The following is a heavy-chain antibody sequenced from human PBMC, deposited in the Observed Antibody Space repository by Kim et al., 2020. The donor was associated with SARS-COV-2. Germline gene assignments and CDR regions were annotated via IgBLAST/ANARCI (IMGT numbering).Heavy chain of an antibody. J-gene: IGHJ2*01. V-gene: IGHV3-21*01. CDR1: GFAFSSYS. Sequence: GGSLRLSCAASGFAFSSYSLTWVRQAPGKGLEWVSSISSSSSYIYYADSLRGRFTISRDNAKNSLYLQMNSLRAEDTAVYYCARIWQEQVLGYFDFWGRGTLVTVSS. CDR2: ISSSSSYI. CDR3: ARIWQEQVLGYFDF. D-gene: IGHD3-3*02.